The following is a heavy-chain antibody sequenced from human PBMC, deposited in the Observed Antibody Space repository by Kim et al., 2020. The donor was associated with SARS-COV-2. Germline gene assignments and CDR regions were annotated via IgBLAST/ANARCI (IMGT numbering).Heavy chain of an antibody. D-gene: IGHD3-16*02. Sequence: GGSLRLSCAASGFTFSSYGMHWVRQAPGKGLEWVAVISYDGSNKYYADSVKGRFTISRDNSKNTLYLQMNSLRAEDTAVYYCAKWTSHPIMITFGGVIAPFDYWGQGTLVTVSS. CDR2: ISYDGSNK. CDR1: GFTFSSYG. V-gene: IGHV3-30*18. J-gene: IGHJ4*02. CDR3: AKWTSHPIMITFGGVIAPFDY.